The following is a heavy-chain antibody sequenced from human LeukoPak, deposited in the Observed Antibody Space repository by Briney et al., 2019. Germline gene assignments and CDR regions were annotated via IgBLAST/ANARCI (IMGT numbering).Heavy chain of an antibody. D-gene: IGHD3-3*02. J-gene: IGHJ4*02. CDR1: GFSFSDYS. V-gene: IGHV3-48*01. CDR3: ARDRWHYGSGSGFFDY. CDR2: IRSSTSNI. Sequence: QPGGSLRLSCTASGFSFSDYSMNWVRQAPGKGLEWVSYIRSSTSNIFYAESVKGRFTASRDNAKNSLYLHMNSLRAEDTAVYYCARDRWHYGSGSGFFDYWGQGTLVTVSS.